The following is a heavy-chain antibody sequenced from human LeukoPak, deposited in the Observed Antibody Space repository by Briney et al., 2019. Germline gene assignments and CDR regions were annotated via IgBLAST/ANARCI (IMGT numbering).Heavy chain of an antibody. CDR2: IHYSGST. D-gene: IGHD3-22*01. J-gene: IGHJ5*02. Sequence: PSETLSLTCTVSGGSISSYYWSWIRQPPGKGLEWLGYIHYSGSTYYNPSLKSRVTISVDTSKNQFSLKVTSVTAADTAVYYCARDRRAGQSGYWLDPWGQGTLVTVSS. CDR1: GGSISSYY. V-gene: IGHV4-59*01. CDR3: ARDRRAGQSGYWLDP.